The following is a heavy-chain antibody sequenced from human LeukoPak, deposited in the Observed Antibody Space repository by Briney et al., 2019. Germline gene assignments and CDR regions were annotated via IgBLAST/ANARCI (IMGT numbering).Heavy chain of an antibody. V-gene: IGHV3-7*01. Sequence: PGGSLRLSCAASGFTFSNYWMSWVRQAPGKGLEWVANIKQDGSEKFYVDSVKGRFTISRDNAKNSLYLQMNSLRAEDTAVYYCAREDYCSSTSCPGDYWGQGTLVTVSS. CDR1: GFTFSNYW. CDR2: IKQDGSEK. CDR3: AREDYCSSTSCPGDY. J-gene: IGHJ4*02. D-gene: IGHD2-2*01.